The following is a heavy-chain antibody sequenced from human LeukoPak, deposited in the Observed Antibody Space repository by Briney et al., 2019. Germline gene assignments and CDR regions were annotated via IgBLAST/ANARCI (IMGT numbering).Heavy chain of an antibody. CDR2: IYYSGST. V-gene: IGHV4-39*07. J-gene: IGHJ4*02. D-gene: IGHD2-21*02. CDR1: GGSISSSSYY. CDR3: ARGSHIVVVTAQIDY. Sequence: PSETLSLTCTVSGGSISSSSYYWGWIRQPPGKGLEWIGSIYYSGSTYYNPSLKSRVTISVDTSKNQFSLKLSSVTAADTAVYYCARGSHIVVVTAQIDYWGQGTLVTVSS.